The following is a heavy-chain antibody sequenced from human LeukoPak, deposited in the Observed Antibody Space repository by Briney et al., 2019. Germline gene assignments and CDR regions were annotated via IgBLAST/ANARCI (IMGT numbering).Heavy chain of an antibody. Sequence: GGSLRLSCAASGFTFNIYAMNWVRQAPGKGLVWVSRINRDGSSTTYADSVKGRFTISRDNAKSTLYLQMNSLRAEDTAVYYCARDLSYGMDVWGQGTTVTVSS. CDR3: ARDLSYGMDV. CDR1: GFTFNIYA. CDR2: INRDGSST. V-gene: IGHV3-74*01. J-gene: IGHJ6*02.